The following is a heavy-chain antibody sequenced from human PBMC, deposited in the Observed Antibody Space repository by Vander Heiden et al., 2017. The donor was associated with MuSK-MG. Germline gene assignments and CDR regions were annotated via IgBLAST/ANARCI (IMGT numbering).Heavy chain of an antibody. J-gene: IGHJ2*01. Sequence: QVQLQESGPGLVKPSETLSPTCTVSGGSTSSYYWSWIRQPPGKGLEWIGYIYYSGSTNYNPSLKSRVTISVDTSKNQFSLKLSSVTAADTAVYYCARRDSSLWYFDLWGRGTLVTVSS. CDR2: IYYSGST. CDR1: GGSTSSYY. D-gene: IGHD2-21*02. CDR3: ARRDSSLWYFDL. V-gene: IGHV4-59*01.